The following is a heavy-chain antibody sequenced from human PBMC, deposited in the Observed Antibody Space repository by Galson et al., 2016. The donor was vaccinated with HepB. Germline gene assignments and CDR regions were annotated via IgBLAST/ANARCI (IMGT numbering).Heavy chain of an antibody. Sequence: SLRLSCAASGFTFSRAGMHWVRQSPGKGLEWVAVIWSHGGVQKYADTVKGRFTISRDNSKNTLYLEMNDLRAEDTAVYYCARDYGNSPFDSWGQGTLVTVSS. J-gene: IGHJ4*02. CDR2: IWSHGGVQ. D-gene: IGHD4-17*01. CDR1: GFTFSRAG. V-gene: IGHV3-33*03. CDR3: ARDYGNSPFDS.